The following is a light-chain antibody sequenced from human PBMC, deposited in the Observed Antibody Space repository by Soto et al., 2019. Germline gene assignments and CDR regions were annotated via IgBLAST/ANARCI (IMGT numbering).Light chain of an antibody. CDR2: TAS. V-gene: IGKV1-5*03. CDR1: QSISSW. Sequence: DIQMTQSPSTLSASVGDRVTITCRASQSISSWLAWYQQKPGKAPKLLIYTASSLESGVPSRFSGSGSGTAFTLTISSLQPDDFATSYCQQYNSYSYTFGQGTKMEIK. J-gene: IGKJ2*01. CDR3: QQYNSYSYT.